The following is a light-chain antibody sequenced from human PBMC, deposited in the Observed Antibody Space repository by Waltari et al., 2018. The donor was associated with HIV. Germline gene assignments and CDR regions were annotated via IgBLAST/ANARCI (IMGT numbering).Light chain of an antibody. J-gene: IGKJ2*02. CDR2: GAS. CDR3: QQYGNLLPWT. Sequence: EIVLTQSPGTLSLSPGEGATLSCRASQSVSSSYLAWYQQKPGQAPRLLIYGASSRAIGISDRFSGSGSGTDFTLTISRLEPEDSAVYYCQQYGNLLPWTFGQGTKMEIK. V-gene: IGKV3-20*01. CDR1: QSVSSSY.